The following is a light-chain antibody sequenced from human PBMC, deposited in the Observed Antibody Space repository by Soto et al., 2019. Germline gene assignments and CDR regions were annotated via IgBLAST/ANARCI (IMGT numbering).Light chain of an antibody. CDR1: QSVSSN. CDR3: QQYNNWPRAT. J-gene: IGKJ4*01. Sequence: EIVLTQSPGTLSLSPGERATLSCRASQSVSSNLAWYQQKPGQAPRLLIYGASSRATGIPDRFSGSGSGTEFNLTISSLQSEDFGVYYCQQYNNWPRATFGGGTKVDI. V-gene: IGKV3D-15*01. CDR2: GAS.